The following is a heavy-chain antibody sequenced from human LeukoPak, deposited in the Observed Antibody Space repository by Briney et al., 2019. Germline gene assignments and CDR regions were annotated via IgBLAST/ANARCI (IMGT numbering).Heavy chain of an antibody. CDR3: ARSAFWSGYYCY. V-gene: IGHV1-69*01. D-gene: IGHD3-3*01. CDR2: IIPIFGTA. CDR1: GGTFSSYA. J-gene: IGHJ4*02. Sequence: SVKVPCKASGGTFSSYAISWVRQAPGQGLEWMGGIIPIFGTANYAQKFQGRVTITADESTSTAYMELSSLRSEDTAVYYCARSAFWSGYYCYWGQGTLVTVSS.